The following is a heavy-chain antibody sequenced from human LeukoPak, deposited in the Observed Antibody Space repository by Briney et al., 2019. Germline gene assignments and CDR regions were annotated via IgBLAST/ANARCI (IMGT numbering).Heavy chain of an antibody. CDR1: GGSFSGYY. CDR3: ALGVGADGLDY. V-gene: IGHV4-34*09. J-gene: IGHJ4*02. Sequence: SETLSLTCAVYGGSFSGYYWSWIRQPPGKGLEWIGEINHSGSTYYNPSLKSRVTISVDTSKNQFSLKLSSVTAADTAVYYCALGVGADGLDYWSQGTLVTVSS. CDR2: INHSGST. D-gene: IGHD1-26*01.